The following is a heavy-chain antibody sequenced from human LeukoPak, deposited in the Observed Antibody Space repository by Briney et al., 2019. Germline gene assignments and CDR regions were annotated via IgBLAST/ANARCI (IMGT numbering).Heavy chain of an antibody. CDR1: GYSFTSNW. J-gene: IGHJ3*02. V-gene: IGHV5-51*01. D-gene: IGHD3-22*01. Sequence: RGESLKISCKGSGYSFTSNWIGWVRQMPGKGLEWMGIIYPGDSDTRYSPSFQGQVTISADKSFSTAYLQWSSLKASDTAMYYCASSPTYYYDSSGYHDAFDIWGQGTMVTVSS. CDR3: ASSPTYYYDSSGYHDAFDI. CDR2: IYPGDSDT.